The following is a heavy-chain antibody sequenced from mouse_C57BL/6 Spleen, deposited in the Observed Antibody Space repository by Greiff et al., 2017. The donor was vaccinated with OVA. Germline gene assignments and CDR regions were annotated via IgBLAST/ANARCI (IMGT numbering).Heavy chain of an antibody. CDR1: GYAFSSYW. J-gene: IGHJ2*01. CDR2: IYPGDGDT. V-gene: IGHV1-80*01. Sequence: VKLMESGAELVKPGASVKISCKASGYAFSSYWMNWVKQRPGKGLEWIGQIYPGDGDTNYNGKFKGKATLTADKSSSTAYMQLSSLTSEDSAVYFCARSDRNYFDYWGQGTTLTVSS. CDR3: ARSDRNYFDY.